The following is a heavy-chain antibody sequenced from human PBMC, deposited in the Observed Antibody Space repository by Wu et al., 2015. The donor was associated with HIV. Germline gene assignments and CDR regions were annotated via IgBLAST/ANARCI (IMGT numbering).Heavy chain of an antibody. V-gene: IGHV1-18*01. J-gene: IGHJ4*02. CDR3: GRYYDSSGYWNYFDH. CDR1: GYTFTLYH. Sequence: QVQLVQSGPEVKKPGASVKLSCKTSGYTFTLYHISWVRQAPGQGLEWMGWINPYNGKTTYAQKFQGRVTMTTDTSTNTAYMELRSLRSDDTAVYYCGRYYDSSGYWNYFDHWGQGTLVTVSS. D-gene: IGHD3-22*01. CDR2: INPYNGKT.